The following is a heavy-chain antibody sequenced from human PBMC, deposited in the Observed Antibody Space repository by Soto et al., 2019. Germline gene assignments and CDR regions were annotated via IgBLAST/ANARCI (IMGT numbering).Heavy chain of an antibody. Sequence: EVQLVESGGGLVQPGGSLRLSCAASGFTFRSYWMHWVRQAPGKGLVWVSRINGGGSSTSYADSVKGRFTISRDNAKHTLYMQMNSLRAEDTAVYYWARGLVVPAGDAFDIWGQGTMVTVSS. CDR2: INGGGSST. CDR3: ARGLVVPAGDAFDI. CDR1: GFTFRSYW. D-gene: IGHD2-2*01. J-gene: IGHJ3*02. V-gene: IGHV3-74*01.